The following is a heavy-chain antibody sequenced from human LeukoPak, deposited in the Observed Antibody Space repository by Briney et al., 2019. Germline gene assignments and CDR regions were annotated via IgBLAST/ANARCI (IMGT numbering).Heavy chain of an antibody. V-gene: IGHV3-49*03. Sequence: GGSLRLSCTASGFTFGDYAMSWFRQAPGKGLEWVGFIRSKAYGGTTDYAASVKGRFTISRDDSESIVYLQMNSLKTEDTAVYYCTRDQASFYGDYVEFDYWGQGTLVTVSS. J-gene: IGHJ4*02. D-gene: IGHD4-17*01. CDR2: IRSKAYGGTT. CDR3: TRDQASFYGDYVEFDY. CDR1: GFTFGDYA.